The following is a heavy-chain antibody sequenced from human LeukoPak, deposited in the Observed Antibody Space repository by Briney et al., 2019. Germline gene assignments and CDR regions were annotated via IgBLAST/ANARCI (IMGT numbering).Heavy chain of an antibody. CDR2: INPNSGGT. Sequence: GASVKVSCKASGYTFTGYYMHWVRQAPGQGLEWMGWINPNSGGTNYAQKFQGRVTMTRDTSISTAYMELSRLRSDDTAVYYCARGIYSSGWYLGYWGQGTLVTISS. CDR1: GYTFTGYY. CDR3: ARGIYSSGWYLGY. V-gene: IGHV1-2*02. J-gene: IGHJ4*02. D-gene: IGHD6-19*01.